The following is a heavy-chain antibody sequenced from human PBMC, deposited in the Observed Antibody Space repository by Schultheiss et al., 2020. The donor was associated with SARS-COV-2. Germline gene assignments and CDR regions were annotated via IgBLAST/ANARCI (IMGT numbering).Heavy chain of an antibody. V-gene: IGHV3-64D*06. CDR1: GFTFSSYE. CDR2: ISSNGGST. Sequence: GGSLRLSCAASGFTFSSYEMNWVRQAPGKGLEYVSAISSNGGSTYYADSVKGRFTISRDNSKNTLYLQMSSLRAEDTAVYYCVKDLPYYCDSSGPPAGAFDNWGQGTMVTVSS. J-gene: IGHJ3*02. D-gene: IGHD3-22*01. CDR3: VKDLPYYCDSSGPPAGAFDN.